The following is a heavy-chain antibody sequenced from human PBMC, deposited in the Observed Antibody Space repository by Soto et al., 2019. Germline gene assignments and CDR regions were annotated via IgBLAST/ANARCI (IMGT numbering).Heavy chain of an antibody. CDR1: GFTFSSYG. CDR3: ARDRRVLRFLDQNGGWFDP. CDR2: ILYDGSNK. V-gene: IGHV3-33*01. Sequence: QVQLVESGGGVVQPGRSLRLSCAASGFTFSSYGMHWVRQATGKGLEWVAVILYDGSNKYYADSVKGRFTISRDNSKNTLYLQMNSLRAEDTAVYYCARDRRVLRFLDQNGGWFDPWGQGTLVTVSS. J-gene: IGHJ5*02. D-gene: IGHD3-3*01.